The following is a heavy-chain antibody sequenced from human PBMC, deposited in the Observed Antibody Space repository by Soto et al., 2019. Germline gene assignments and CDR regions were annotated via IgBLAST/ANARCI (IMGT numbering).Heavy chain of an antibody. Sequence: GGSLRLSCAASGFTFSSYWMRWVRQAPGKGLVWVSRINSDGRSTSYADSVKGRFTISRDNAKNTLYLQMNSLRAEDTAVYYCARDRVGAMSPDYWGQGTLVTVSS. V-gene: IGHV3-74*01. CDR3: ARDRVGAMSPDY. J-gene: IGHJ4*02. CDR1: GFTFSSYW. D-gene: IGHD1-26*01. CDR2: INSDGRST.